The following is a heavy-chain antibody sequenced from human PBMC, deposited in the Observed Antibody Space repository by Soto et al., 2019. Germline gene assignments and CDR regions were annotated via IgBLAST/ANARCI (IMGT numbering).Heavy chain of an antibody. CDR2: INPNSGGT. D-gene: IGHD3-10*01. V-gene: IGHV1-2*04. CDR3: ARARITMVRGVDYYYYYYGMDV. CDR1: GYTFTCYY. Sequence: ASVKVSCKASGYTFTCYYMHWVRQAPGQGLEWMGWINPNSGGTNYAQKFQGWVTMTRDTSISTAYMELSRLRSDDTAVYYCARARITMVRGVDYYYYYYGMDVWGQGTTVTVSS. J-gene: IGHJ6*02.